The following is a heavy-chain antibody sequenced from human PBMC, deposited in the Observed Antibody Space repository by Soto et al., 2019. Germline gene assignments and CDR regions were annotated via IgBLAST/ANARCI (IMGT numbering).Heavy chain of an antibody. V-gene: IGHV1-46*01. J-gene: IGHJ4*02. CDR3: ARTKDTAMVTGLCSGSYSPFDY. Sequence: GASVKVSCKASGYTFTSYYMHWVRQAPGQGLEWMGIINPSGGSTSYAQKFQGRVTMTRDTSTSTVYMELSSLRSEDTAVYYCARTKDTAMVTGLCSGSYSPFDYWGQGTLVTVSS. CDR1: GYTFTSYY. D-gene: IGHD5-18*01. CDR2: INPSGGST.